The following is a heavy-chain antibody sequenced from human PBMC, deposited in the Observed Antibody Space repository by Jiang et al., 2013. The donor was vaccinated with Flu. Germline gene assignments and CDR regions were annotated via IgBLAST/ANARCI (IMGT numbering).Heavy chain of an antibody. Sequence: EVKKPGASLRVSCKASGFTFTSYAIHWVRQAPGQRLEWMGWIKAGSGDTEYSQKFQGRVTITRDTSASTAYMELSSLRSEDAAVYYCARDYGDNHFYYYALKVWGQGPRSPSP. CDR1: GFTFTSYA. CDR3: ARDYGDNHFYYYALKV. CDR2: IKAGSGDT. D-gene: IGHD4-17*01. J-gene: IGHJ6*02. V-gene: IGHV1-3*01.